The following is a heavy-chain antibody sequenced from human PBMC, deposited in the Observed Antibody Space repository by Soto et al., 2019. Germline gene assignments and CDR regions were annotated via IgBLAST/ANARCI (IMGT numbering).Heavy chain of an antibody. CDR3: ARDAPPEDH. Sequence: QVQLVQSGTEVKKPGASVKVSCKASGYTFTSYGISWVRQAPGQGLEWMGWIRAYNGNTNYAQKLQGRVTMTTDTSASPAYMELRRLSSDDTAVYYCARDAPPEDHLAEVTLVTVSS. CDR1: GYTFTSYG. V-gene: IGHV1-18*01. J-gene: IGHJ4*02. CDR2: IRAYNGNT.